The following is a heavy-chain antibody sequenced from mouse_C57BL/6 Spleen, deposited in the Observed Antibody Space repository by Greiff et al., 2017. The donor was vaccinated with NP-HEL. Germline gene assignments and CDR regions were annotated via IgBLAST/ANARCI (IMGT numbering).Heavy chain of an antibody. CDR2: IYPGDGDT. V-gene: IGHV1-82*01. CDR3: ANYYRNVYYYAMDY. J-gene: IGHJ4*01. D-gene: IGHD2-1*01. CDR1: GYAFSSSW. Sequence: QVQLQQSGPELVKPGASVKISCKASGYAFSSSWMNWVKQRPGKGLEWIGRIYPGDGDTNYNGKFKGKATLTADKSSSTAYMQLSSLTSEYSAVYFCANYYRNVYYYAMDYWGQGTSVTVSS.